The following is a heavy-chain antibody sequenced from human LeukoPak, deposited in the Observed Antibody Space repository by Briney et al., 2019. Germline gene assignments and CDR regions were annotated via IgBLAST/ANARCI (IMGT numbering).Heavy chain of an antibody. CDR2: MNPNSGNT. D-gene: IGHD2-2*01. CDR1: GYTFTSYD. V-gene: IGHV1-8*01. Sequence: ASVKVSCKASGYTFTSYDINWVRQATGQGLEWMGWMNPNSGNTGYAQKFQGRVTMTRSTSISTAYMELSSLRSEGTAVYYCAVVPAASGYFDYWGQGTLVTVSS. CDR3: AVVPAASGYFDY. J-gene: IGHJ4*02.